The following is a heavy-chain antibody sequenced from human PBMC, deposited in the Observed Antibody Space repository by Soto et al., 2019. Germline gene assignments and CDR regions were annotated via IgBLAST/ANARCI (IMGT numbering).Heavy chain of an antibody. D-gene: IGHD1-1*01. V-gene: IGHV4-34*01. CDR1: GGFVSSGSYY. CDR3: ARVERGTATTVVDAFDI. Sequence: QVQLQQWGAGLLKPSETLSLTCAVYGGFVSSGSYYWSWIRQPPGKGLEWIGEMSHSGGTHFNRSLKSRVTISVDTSKNQFSQKMSSVTAADTALYYCARVERGTATTVVDAFDIWGPGTMVTVSS. J-gene: IGHJ3*02. CDR2: MSHSGGT.